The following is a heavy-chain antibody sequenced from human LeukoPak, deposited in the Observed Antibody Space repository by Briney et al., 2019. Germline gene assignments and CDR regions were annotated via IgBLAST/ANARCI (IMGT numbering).Heavy chain of an antibody. CDR3: ARHPPYSSGWYRYYYYGMDV. CDR1: GYSFTSYW. V-gene: IGHV5-10-1*01. D-gene: IGHD6-19*01. CDR2: IDPSDSYT. Sequence: GESLKISCKGSGYSFTSYWISWVRQMPGKGLESMGRIDPSDSYTNYSPSFQGHVTISADKSISTAYLQWSSLKASDTAMYYCARHPPYSSGWYRYYYYGMDVWGKGTTVTVSS. J-gene: IGHJ6*04.